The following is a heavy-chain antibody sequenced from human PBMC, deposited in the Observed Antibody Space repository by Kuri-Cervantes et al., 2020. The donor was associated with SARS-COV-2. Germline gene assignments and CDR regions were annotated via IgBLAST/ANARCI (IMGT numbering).Heavy chain of an antibody. D-gene: IGHD3-3*01. CDR2: IYYSGST. J-gene: IGHJ4*02. CDR1: GDSISSSAYY. CDR3: ARRPSDDFWSGYYYDY. V-gene: IGHV4-39*01. Sequence: SETLSLTCNVSGDSISSSAYYWGWIRLPPGRGLEWIGNIYYSGSTYYNPSLKSRVTISVDTSKNQFSLKLCSVTAADTAVYYCARRPSDDFWSGYYYDYWGQGTLVTVSS.